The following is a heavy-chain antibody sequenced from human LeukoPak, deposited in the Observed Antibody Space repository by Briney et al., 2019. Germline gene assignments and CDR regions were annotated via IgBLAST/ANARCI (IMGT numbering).Heavy chain of an antibody. Sequence: SETLSLTCTVSGGSISSGDYYWSWIRQPPGKGLEWIGYIYYSGSTYYNPSLKSRVTISVDTSKNQFSLKLSSVTAADTAVYYRARGTVLWFGELVFDYWGQGTLVTVSS. V-gene: IGHV4-30-4*01. J-gene: IGHJ4*02. CDR2: IYYSGST. CDR3: ARGTVLWFGELVFDY. D-gene: IGHD3-10*01. CDR1: GGSISSGDYY.